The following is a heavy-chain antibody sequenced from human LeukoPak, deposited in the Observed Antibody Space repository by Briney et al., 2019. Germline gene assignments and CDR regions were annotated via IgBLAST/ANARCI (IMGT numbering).Heavy chain of an antibody. Sequence: PGGSLRLSCAASGFTFSSYGMHWVRRAPGKGLEWVAVIWYDGSNKYYADSVKGRFTISRDNSKNTLYLQMNSLRAEDTAVYYCASHIAVAGDADYWGQGTLVTVSS. J-gene: IGHJ4*02. CDR2: IWYDGSNK. CDR3: ASHIAVAGDADY. D-gene: IGHD6-19*01. V-gene: IGHV3-33*01. CDR1: GFTFSSYG.